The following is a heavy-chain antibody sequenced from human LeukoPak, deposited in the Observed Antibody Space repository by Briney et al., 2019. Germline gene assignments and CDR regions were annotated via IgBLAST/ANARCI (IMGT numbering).Heavy chain of an antibody. Sequence: GGSLRLSCAASGFSFSDHYMTWIRQAPGKGLEWLSYISNSGGTTNYADSVKGRFTVSGDNAKNSLFLQMNSLRAEDTAVYYCARTARLLDYWGQGTLVTVSS. V-gene: IGHV3-11*01. CDR2: ISNSGGTT. D-gene: IGHD2-21*02. CDR1: GFSFSDHY. CDR3: ARTARLLDY. J-gene: IGHJ4*02.